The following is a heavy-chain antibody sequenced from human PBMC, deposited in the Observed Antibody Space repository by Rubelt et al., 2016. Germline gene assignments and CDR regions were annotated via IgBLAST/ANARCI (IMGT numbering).Heavy chain of an antibody. D-gene: IGHD1-26*01. CDR3: ARHYSGNYPPTD. J-gene: IGHJ4*02. V-gene: IGHV4-38-2*02. CDR1: GYSISNGYY. CDR2: IYYSGST. Sequence: QVRLQESGPGLVKPSETLSLTCSVSGYSISNGYYWGWIRQPPGKGLEWIGYIYYSGSTNYNPSLKSRVTISVDTSKNQYSLKLSSVTAADTAVYFCARHYSGNYPPTDWGQGTLVTVSS.